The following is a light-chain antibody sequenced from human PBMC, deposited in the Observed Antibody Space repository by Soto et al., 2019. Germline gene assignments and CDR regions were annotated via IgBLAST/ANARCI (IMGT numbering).Light chain of an antibody. CDR2: DAS. CDR3: QHYDHIPIT. J-gene: IGKJ5*01. CDR1: QDITNY. V-gene: IGKV1-33*01. Sequence: DIQMTQSPSSLSASVGDRVTITCQASQDITNYLNWYQQKPGRAPRLLLYDASSLETGVPSRFSGSGSGTDFTLTISSLQPEDVATYYCQHYDHIPITLGQGTRLEIK.